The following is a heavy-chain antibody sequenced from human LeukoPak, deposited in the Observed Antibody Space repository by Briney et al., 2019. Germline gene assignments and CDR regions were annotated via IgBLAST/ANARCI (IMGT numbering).Heavy chain of an antibody. CDR1: GGTFSSYT. CDR2: IIPILGIA. V-gene: IGHV1-69*04. CDR3: AREDKVEMATILAFDI. J-gene: IGHJ3*02. Sequence: ASVKVSCKASGGTFSSYTISWVRQAPGQGLEWMGRIIPILGIANYAQKFQGRVTITADKSTSTAYMELSSLRSEDTAVYYCAREDKVEMATILAFDIWGQGTMVTVSS. D-gene: IGHD5-24*01.